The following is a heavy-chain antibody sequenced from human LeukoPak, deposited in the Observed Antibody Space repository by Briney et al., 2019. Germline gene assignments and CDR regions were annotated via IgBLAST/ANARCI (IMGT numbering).Heavy chain of an antibody. J-gene: IGHJ6*03. CDR3: TTETYSSGWYGGNYYYYYYVDV. CDR2: INSDGSST. D-gene: IGHD6-19*01. V-gene: IGHV3-74*01. CDR1: GFTFSSYW. Sequence: GGSLRLSCAASGFTFSSYWMHWVRQAPGKGLEWVSRINSDGSSTSYADSVKGRFTISRDNAKNTLYLQMNSLKTEGTAVYYCTTETYSSGWYGGNYYYYYYVDVWGKGTTVTISS.